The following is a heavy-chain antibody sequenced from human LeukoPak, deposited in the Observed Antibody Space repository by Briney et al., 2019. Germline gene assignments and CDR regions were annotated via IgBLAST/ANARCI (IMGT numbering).Heavy chain of an antibody. CDR2: IYTTGTT. D-gene: IGHD2/OR15-2a*01. Sequence: SETLSLTCDVSGGSIRSYYWGWVRQPAGKGLEWIGRIYTTGTTDFNPSLKSRLTMSVDTSKNQFSLNLTSLTAADTAVHFCARHGYTAAYYFLDFWSPGTLVTVSS. J-gene: IGHJ4*02. CDR3: ARHGYTAAYYFLDF. CDR1: GGSIRSYY. V-gene: IGHV4-4*07.